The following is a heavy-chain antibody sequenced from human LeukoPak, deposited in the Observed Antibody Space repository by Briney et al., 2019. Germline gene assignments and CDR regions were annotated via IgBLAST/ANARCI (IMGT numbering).Heavy chain of an antibody. J-gene: IGHJ4*02. CDR2: ITYDGYYK. V-gene: IGHV3-30*03. CDR1: GFTFTNYG. D-gene: IGHD3-10*01. Sequence: PGTSLRLSCAASGFTFTNYGMHWVRQAPGKGLEWVARITYDGYYKYYSDSVKGRFTISSDTPKNTLYLQMNSLRAEDTAVYYCARDLSPVVRASPMGYWGQGTPVTVSS. CDR3: ARDLSPVVRASPMGY.